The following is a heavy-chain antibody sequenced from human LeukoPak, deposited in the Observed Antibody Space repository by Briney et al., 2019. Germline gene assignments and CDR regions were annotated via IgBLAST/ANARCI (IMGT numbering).Heavy chain of an antibody. D-gene: IGHD2-15*01. CDR1: GDSVSSNSAA. J-gene: IGHJ5*02. Sequence: SQTLSLTCAISGDSVSSNSAAWNWIRQSPSRGLEWLGRTYYRSKLSNDYAVSVKSRITINPDTSMNQFSLQLNSVTPEDTAVYYCARENPILWHVVNWFDPWGQGTLVTVSS. CDR2: TYYRSKLSN. CDR3: ARENPILWHVVNWFDP. V-gene: IGHV6-1*01.